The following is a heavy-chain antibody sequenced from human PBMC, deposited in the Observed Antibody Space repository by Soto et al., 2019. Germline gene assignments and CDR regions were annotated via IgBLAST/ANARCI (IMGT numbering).Heavy chain of an antibody. CDR3: ARDFIECTSGSCSLLQYFDH. CDR1: GYTFTNYA. J-gene: IGHJ4*02. Sequence: QVQLVQSGADVKKPGASVNVSCKASGYTFTNYAISWVRQAPGQGLEWMGWISGYNGDTNYAQNFQGRLTLTTDTSTTTAYMELRSLTSDDTAVYYCARDFIECTSGSCSLLQYFDHWGQGTLVTVSS. D-gene: IGHD2-8*01. CDR2: ISGYNGDT. V-gene: IGHV1-18*01.